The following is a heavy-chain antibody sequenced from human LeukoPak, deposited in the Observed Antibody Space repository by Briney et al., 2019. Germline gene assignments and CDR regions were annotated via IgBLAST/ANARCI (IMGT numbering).Heavy chain of an antibody. CDR3: ARVNSDCGDYGADY. Sequence: SGTLSLTCTVSGGSISSYYWSWIRQPPGKGLEWIGYIYYSGSTNYNPSLKCRVTISVDTSKNQFSLKLSSVTAADTAVYYCARVNSDCGDYGADYWGQGTLVTVSS. CDR1: GGSISSYY. D-gene: IGHD4-17*01. J-gene: IGHJ4*02. CDR2: IYYSGST. V-gene: IGHV4-59*01.